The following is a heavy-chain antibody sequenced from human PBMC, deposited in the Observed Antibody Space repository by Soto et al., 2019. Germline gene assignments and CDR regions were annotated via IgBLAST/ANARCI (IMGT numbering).Heavy chain of an antibody. D-gene: IGHD3-16*01. CDR2: IYYSGTT. Sequence: QVQLQESGPGLVKPSETLSLTCTVSGGSISGYYWSWIRQSPGKGLEWIGHIYYSGTTKYNPSLKSRVTMSLETSKKQFSLRLNSVTAADTAVYYCAMTETTLYNWFDPWGQGTLVTVSS. CDR1: GGSISGYY. V-gene: IGHV4-59*12. CDR3: AMTETTLYNWFDP. J-gene: IGHJ5*02.